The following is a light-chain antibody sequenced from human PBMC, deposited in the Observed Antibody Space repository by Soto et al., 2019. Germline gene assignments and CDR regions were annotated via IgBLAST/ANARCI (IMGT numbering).Light chain of an antibody. CDR3: QVWDPTSDHLYV. Sequence: SYELAQPPSVSVAPGQTSRISCGGKHIGSETVHWYQQQPGQAPVLVVYDDKDRPSGIPERFSGSKYGNTATLTISRVEAGDEVDYYCQVWDPTSDHLYVFGTGTKVTVL. V-gene: IGLV3-21*02. J-gene: IGLJ1*01. CDR1: HIGSET. CDR2: DDK.